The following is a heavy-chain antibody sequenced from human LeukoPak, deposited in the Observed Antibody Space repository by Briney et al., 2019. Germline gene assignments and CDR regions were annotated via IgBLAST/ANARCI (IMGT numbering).Heavy chain of an antibody. V-gene: IGHV4-4*07. CDR2: INTSGTT. CDR1: GGSISSYQ. Sequence: SETLSLTCTVSGGSISSYQWSWIRQPAGKGLECIGRINTSGTTNYNPSLKSRVTMSVDTSKNQFSLKLSSVTAADTAVYYCARARLWFGDFPSYGMDVWGQGTTVTVSS. CDR3: ARARLWFGDFPSYGMDV. D-gene: IGHD3-10*01. J-gene: IGHJ6*02.